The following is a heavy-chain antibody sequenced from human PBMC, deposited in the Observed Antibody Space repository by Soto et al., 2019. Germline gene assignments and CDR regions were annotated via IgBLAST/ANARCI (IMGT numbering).Heavy chain of an antibody. V-gene: IGHV4-59*08. J-gene: IGHJ4*02. CDR3: ARISAGLERRPFEY. CDR1: GGFISNYY. Sequence: TSEALCLTWTVSGGFISNYYWSWSLQPPGKGLEWIGYIYNSGSTNYNPSLKSRVTILVDISKNQFSLKLSSVTAADTAVYYCARISAGLERRPFEYWGQGTLVTVS. D-gene: IGHD1-1*01. CDR2: IYNSGST.